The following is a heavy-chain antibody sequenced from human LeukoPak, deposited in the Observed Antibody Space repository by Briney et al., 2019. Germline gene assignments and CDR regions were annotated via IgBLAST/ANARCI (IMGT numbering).Heavy chain of an antibody. D-gene: IGHD3-3*01. J-gene: IGHJ4*02. Sequence: WGSLRLSCAASGFTFSSYAMSWVRQAPGKGLEWVSAISGSGGSTYYADSVKGRFTISRDNSKNTLYLQMNSLRAEDTAVYYCAKTWEWLGPNTKYFDYWGQGTLVTVSS. V-gene: IGHV3-23*01. CDR2: ISGSGGST. CDR3: AKTWEWLGPNTKYFDY. CDR1: GFTFSSYA.